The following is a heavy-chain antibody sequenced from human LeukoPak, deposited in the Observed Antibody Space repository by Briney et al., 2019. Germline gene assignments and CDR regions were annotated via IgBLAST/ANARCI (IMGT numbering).Heavy chain of an antibody. D-gene: IGHD6-25*01. J-gene: IGHJ4*02. V-gene: IGHV4-39*07. CDR2: IYYSGST. CDR1: GGSISSSSYY. Sequence: SETLSLTCTVSGGSISSSSYYWGWIRQPPGKGLEWIGSIYYSGSTYYNPSLKSRVTISVDTSKNQFSLKLSSVTAADTAVYYCARGRGYFAGSVYFDYWGQGTLVTVSS. CDR3: ARGRGYFAGSVYFDY.